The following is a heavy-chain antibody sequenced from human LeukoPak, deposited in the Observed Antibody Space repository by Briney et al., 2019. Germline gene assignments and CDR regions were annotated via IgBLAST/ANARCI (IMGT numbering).Heavy chain of an antibody. CDR3: AKVAHYDFWSGPDYYMDV. V-gene: IGHV3-23*01. Sequence: GGSLRLSCAASGFTFSSYAMSSVRQAPGKGLEWVSAISGSGGSTYYADSVKGRFTISRDNSKNTLYLQMNSLRAEDTAVYYCAKVAHYDFWSGPDYYMDVWGKGTTVTVSS. D-gene: IGHD3-3*01. CDR1: GFTFSSYA. J-gene: IGHJ6*03. CDR2: ISGSGGST.